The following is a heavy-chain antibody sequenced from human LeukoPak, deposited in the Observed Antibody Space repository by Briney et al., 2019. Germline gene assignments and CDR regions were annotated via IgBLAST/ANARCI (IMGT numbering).Heavy chain of an antibody. CDR3: AREDPQTTVPEGMDV. V-gene: IGHV4-59*01. J-gene: IGHJ6*02. Sequence: SETLSLTCTVSGDSISHYYWSWIRQSPGKGLEWIGYIYYSGTTNYNPSLKSRVTISVDTSRNQFSLQLRSVTAADTAVYYCAREDPQTTVPEGMDVWGQGTTVIVSS. CDR1: GDSISHYY. CDR2: IYYSGTT. D-gene: IGHD4-17*01.